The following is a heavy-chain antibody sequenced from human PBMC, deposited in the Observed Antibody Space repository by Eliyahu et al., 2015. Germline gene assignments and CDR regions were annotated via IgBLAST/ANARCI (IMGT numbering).Heavy chain of an antibody. CDR1: GXTFTSYG. D-gene: IGHD2-2*01. CDR3: ARERQFGYQLLGY. V-gene: IGHV1-18*01. CDR2: IXAYNGNT. Sequence: QVQLVQSGAEVKKPGXSVXVSCXASGXTFTSYGISWXRQAPGQGXEWMGWIXAYNGNTNYAQKLQGRVTMTTDTSTSTAYMELRSLRSDDTAVYYCARERQFGYQLLGYWGQGTLVTVSS. J-gene: IGHJ4*02.